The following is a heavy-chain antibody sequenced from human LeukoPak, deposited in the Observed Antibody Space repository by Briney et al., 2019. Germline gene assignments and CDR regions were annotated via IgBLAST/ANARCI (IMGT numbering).Heavy chain of an antibody. CDR1: GYTLTELS. CDR3: ATAYLGFGELFPNSFDY. J-gene: IGHJ4*02. V-gene: IGHV1-24*01. CDR2: FDPEDGET. D-gene: IGHD3-10*01. Sequence: ASVKVSCKVSGYTLTELSMHWVRQAPGKGLEWMGGFDPEDGETIYAQKFQGRVTMTEDTSTDTAYMELSSLRSEDTAVYYCATAYLGFGELFPNSFDYWGQGTLVTVSS.